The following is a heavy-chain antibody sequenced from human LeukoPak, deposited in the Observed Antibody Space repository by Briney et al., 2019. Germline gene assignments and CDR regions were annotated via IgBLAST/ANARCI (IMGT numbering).Heavy chain of an antibody. V-gene: IGHV4-59*01. CDR3: ARGGYCSGGSCYSFDY. Sequence: PSETLSLTCTVSRGSISSYYWSWIRQPPGKGLEWIGYIYYSGSTNYNPSLKSRVTISVDTSKNQFSLKLSSVTAADTAVYYCARGGYCSGGSCYSFDYWGQGTLVTVSS. J-gene: IGHJ4*02. D-gene: IGHD2-15*01. CDR2: IYYSGST. CDR1: RGSISSYY.